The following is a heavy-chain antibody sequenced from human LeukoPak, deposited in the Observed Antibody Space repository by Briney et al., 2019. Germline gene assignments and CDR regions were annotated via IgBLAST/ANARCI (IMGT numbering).Heavy chain of an antibody. J-gene: IGHJ6*03. CDR2: IIPILGIA. Sequence: VKVSCKASGGTFSSYAISWVRQAPGQGLEWMGRIIPILGIANYAQKFQGRVTITADKSTSTAYMELSSLRSEDTAVYYCARGAIFGVVNPYYYYMDVWGKGTTVTVSS. CDR1: GGTFSSYA. CDR3: ARGAIFGVVNPYYYYMDV. D-gene: IGHD3-3*01. V-gene: IGHV1-69*04.